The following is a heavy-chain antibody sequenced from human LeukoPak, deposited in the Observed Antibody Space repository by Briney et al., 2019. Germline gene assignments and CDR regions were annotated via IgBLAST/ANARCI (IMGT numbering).Heavy chain of an antibody. CDR3: APLRHEDQLHHNWFDP. CDR2: IYYSGST. D-gene: IGHD2-2*01. V-gene: IGHV4-39*01. CDR1: GGSISSSSYY. J-gene: IGHJ5*02. Sequence: SETLSLTCTVSGGSISSSSYYWGWTRQPPGKGLEWIGSIYYSGSTYYNPSLKSRVTISVDTSKNQFSLKLSSVTAADTAVYYCAPLRHEDQLHHNWFDPWGQGTLVTVSS.